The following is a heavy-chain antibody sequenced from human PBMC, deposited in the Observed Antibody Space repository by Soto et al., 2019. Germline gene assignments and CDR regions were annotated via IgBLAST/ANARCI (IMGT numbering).Heavy chain of an antibody. CDR3: ARHRIAADIFDV. J-gene: IGHJ3*01. Sequence: LGASLKISCKASGYIFTNYWITWVRQMPGKGLEWMGRIDASDSYTNYSPSYQGHVTISADKSITTAYLQWSSLKASDTAMYYCARHRIAADIFDVWGQGTMVTVSS. D-gene: IGHD6-13*01. V-gene: IGHV5-10-1*01. CDR2: IDASDSYT. CDR1: GYIFTNYW.